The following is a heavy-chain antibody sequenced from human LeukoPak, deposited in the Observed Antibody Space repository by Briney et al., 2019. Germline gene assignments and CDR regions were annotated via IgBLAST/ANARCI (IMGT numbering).Heavy chain of an antibody. CDR3: ARDTSAPYFRTPWNSDF. J-gene: IGHJ4*02. CDR1: GYTFNNYD. Sequence: GASVKVSCKASGYTFNNYDISCVRQAPGQGLEWMGWISGYNGDTNYAQKCQGRLTVTTDTSTSTAYMELRSLTSDDTAMYYCARDTSAPYFRTPWNSDFWGQGTLVAVSS. CDR2: ISGYNGDT. V-gene: IGHV1-18*01. D-gene: IGHD2-2*01.